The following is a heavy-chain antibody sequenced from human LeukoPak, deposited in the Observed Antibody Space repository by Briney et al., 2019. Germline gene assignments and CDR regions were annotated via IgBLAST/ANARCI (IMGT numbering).Heavy chain of an antibody. J-gene: IGHJ6*02. CDR2: IYYSGST. V-gene: IGHV4-59*01. Sequence: SETLSLTCTVSGGSISSYYWSWIRQPPGKGLEWIGYIYYSGSTNYNPSLKSRVTISVDTSKNQFSLKLSSVTAADTAVYYCARGSGYDQLSAYGMDVWGQGTTVTVSS. CDR1: GGSISSYY. D-gene: IGHD5-12*01. CDR3: ARGSGYDQLSAYGMDV.